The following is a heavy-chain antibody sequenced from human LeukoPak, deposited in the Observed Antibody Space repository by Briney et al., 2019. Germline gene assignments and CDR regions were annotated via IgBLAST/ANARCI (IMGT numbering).Heavy chain of an antibody. Sequence: SETLSLTRTVSGGSISSRSYSWGWIRQPPGEGLEWIGSMYYTGNTDYNPSLKSRLTMSVDTSKNQFSLKLSSVTAADTAVYFCAKGYTNGVNQEVWLDPWGQGTLVAVSS. V-gene: IGHV4-39*07. CDR3: AKGYTNGVNQEVWLDP. CDR1: GGSISSRSYS. J-gene: IGHJ5*02. CDR2: MYYTGNT. D-gene: IGHD2-8*01.